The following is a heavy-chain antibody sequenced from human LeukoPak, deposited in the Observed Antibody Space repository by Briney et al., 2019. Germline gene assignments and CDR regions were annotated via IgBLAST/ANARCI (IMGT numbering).Heavy chain of an antibody. D-gene: IGHD5-18*01. CDR1: GFTFSSYG. Sequence: PGTSLRLSCAASGFTFSSYGMHWVRQAPGKGLDWVAVISNDGSKKYYADSVKGRFTISRDNSKNTLSLQVSSLRTEDTAVYYCAKDRYSYAFEYSDSWGQGTTVTVSS. CDR2: ISNDGSKK. CDR3: AKDRYSYAFEYSDS. V-gene: IGHV3-30*18. J-gene: IGHJ6*02.